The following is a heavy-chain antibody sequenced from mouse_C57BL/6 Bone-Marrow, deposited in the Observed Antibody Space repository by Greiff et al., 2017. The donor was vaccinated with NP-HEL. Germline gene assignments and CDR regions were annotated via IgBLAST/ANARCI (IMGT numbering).Heavy chain of an antibody. CDR3: ASNWVFAY. V-gene: IGHV5-4*01. CDR2: ISDGGSYT. Sequence: DVQLVESGGGLVKPGGSLKLSCAASGFTFSSYAMSWVRQTPEKRLEWVATISDGGSYTYYPDNVKGRFTISRDNAKNNLYLQMLHLKSEDTAMYYCASNWVFAYWGQGTLVTVSA. J-gene: IGHJ3*01. D-gene: IGHD4-1*01. CDR1: GFTFSSYA.